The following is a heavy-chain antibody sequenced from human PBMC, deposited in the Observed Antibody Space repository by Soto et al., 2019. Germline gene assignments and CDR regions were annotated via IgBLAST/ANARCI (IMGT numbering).Heavy chain of an antibody. D-gene: IGHD2-15*01. J-gene: IGHJ4*02. CDR2: ICGSGGAT. V-gene: IGHV3-23*01. CDR3: AKGSGGTCSSHFDS. CDR1: GFTFSSYA. Sequence: GGSLRLSCAASGFTFSSYAMSWVRQAPGKGLEWVSAICGSGGATYYTDSVKGRFTISRDNSKNTLHLQMNNLRAEDTAIYYCAKGSGGTCSSHFDSRGQGTLVPVSS.